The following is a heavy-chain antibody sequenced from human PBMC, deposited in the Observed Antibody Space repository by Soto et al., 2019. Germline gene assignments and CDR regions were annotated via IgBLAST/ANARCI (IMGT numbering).Heavy chain of an antibody. Sequence: PGGSLRLSCAASGFTFSDYYMSWIRQAPGKGLEWVSYISSSGSTIYYADSVKGRFTISRDNAKNSLYLQMNSLRAEDTAVYYCAREDSSGYFVYWFDPWGQGTLVTVSS. J-gene: IGHJ5*02. V-gene: IGHV3-11*01. CDR2: ISSSGSTI. D-gene: IGHD3-22*01. CDR3: AREDSSGYFVYWFDP. CDR1: GFTFSDYY.